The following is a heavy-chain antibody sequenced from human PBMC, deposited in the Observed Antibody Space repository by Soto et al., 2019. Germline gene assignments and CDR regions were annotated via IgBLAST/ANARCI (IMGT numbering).Heavy chain of an antibody. CDR2: IYYSGVT. J-gene: IGHJ5*02. V-gene: IGHV4-59*01. CDR3: ARVAADIASWLDP. CDR1: GDSISTYN. D-gene: IGHD5-12*01. Sequence: PSETLPLTCTVSGDSISTYNWGWIRQPPGKGLEWIGCIYYSGVTNYNPSLKSRVTISVDTPKNQLSLKLNSVTAADTAVYYCARVAADIASWLDPWGQGTLVTVSS.